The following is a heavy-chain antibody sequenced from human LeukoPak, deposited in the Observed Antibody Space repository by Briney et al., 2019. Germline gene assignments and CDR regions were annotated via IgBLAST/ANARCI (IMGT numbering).Heavy chain of an antibody. J-gene: IGHJ3*02. CDR1: GGSISSYY. D-gene: IGHD1-26*01. V-gene: IGHV4-59*01. Sequence: PSETLSLTCTVSGGSISSYYWSWIRQPPGKGLEWFGCIDYSGSTNYNPSLKSRVTVSLDRSKIQFSVKLSSVTTADTAVYYCARGRRSSGRHDAFDIWGQGTMVTVSS. CDR3: ARGRRSSGRHDAFDI. CDR2: IDYSGST.